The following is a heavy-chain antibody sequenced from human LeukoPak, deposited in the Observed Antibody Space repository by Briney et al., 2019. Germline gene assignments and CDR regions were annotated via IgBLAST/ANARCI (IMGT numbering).Heavy chain of an antibody. CDR1: GYTFSSYG. J-gene: IGHJ6*02. V-gene: IGHV1-18*01. Sequence: ASVKVSCKASGYTFSSYGISWVRQAPGQGLEWMGWISANNGNTNYAQKFQGRVTMTTDTPTSTAYMELRSLRSDDTAVYYCARTGSTYYYCYGMDVWGQGTTVTVSS. CDR2: ISANNGNT. D-gene: IGHD3-9*01. CDR3: ARTGSTYYYCYGMDV.